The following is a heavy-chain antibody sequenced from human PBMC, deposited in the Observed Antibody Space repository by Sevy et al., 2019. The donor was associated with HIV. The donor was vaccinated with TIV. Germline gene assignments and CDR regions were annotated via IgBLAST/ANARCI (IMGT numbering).Heavy chain of an antibody. CDR2: IVVGRGNT. V-gene: IGHV1-58*01. CDR1: GFTFTSSA. Sequence: ASVKVSCKASGFTFTSSAVQWVRQARGQRLGWIGWIVVGRGNTNYAQKFQERGTITRDMSTSTAYMELSSLRSEDTAVYYCAAAPGTTEGYWGQGTLVTVSS. J-gene: IGHJ4*02. D-gene: IGHD1-7*01. CDR3: AAAPGTTEGY.